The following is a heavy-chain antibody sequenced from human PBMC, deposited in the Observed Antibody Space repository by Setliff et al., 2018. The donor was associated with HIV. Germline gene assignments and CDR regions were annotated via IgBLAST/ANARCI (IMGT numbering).Heavy chain of an antibody. V-gene: IGHV3-66*02. CDR2: IYSDGST. Sequence: LSCAASGFTVSTYYMSWVRQAPGKGLEWVSTIYSDGSTYHADSVNGRFTLSRDNSENALYLQIDSLRPEDTAVYYCARLRLYNSALDYWGQGTLVTVSS. D-gene: IGHD3-10*01. CDR3: ARLRLYNSALDY. CDR1: GFTVSTYY. J-gene: IGHJ4*02.